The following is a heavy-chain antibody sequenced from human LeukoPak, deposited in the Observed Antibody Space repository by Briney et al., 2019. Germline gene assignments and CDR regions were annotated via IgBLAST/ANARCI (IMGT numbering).Heavy chain of an antibody. CDR1: GGSISSGTYY. Sequence: SQTLSLTCTVSGGSISSGTYYGSWIRQPAGKGLEWIGRIYSSGSTNYNPSLKSRVTISVDTSTTQFSLTLSPVTAADTAVYYCARDGGGHYDSRGYYRRAFDVWGQGTMVTVSS. CDR3: ARDGGGHYDSRGYYRRAFDV. J-gene: IGHJ3*01. CDR2: IYSSGST. D-gene: IGHD3-22*01. V-gene: IGHV4-61*02.